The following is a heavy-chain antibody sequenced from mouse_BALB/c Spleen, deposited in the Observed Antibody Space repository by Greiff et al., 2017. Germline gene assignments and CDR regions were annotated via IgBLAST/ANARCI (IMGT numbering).Heavy chain of an antibody. Sequence: EVHLVESGGGLVQPGGSLRLSCATSGFTFTDYYMSWVRQPPGKALEWLGFIRNKANGYTTEYSASVKGRFTISRDNSQSILYLQMNTLRAEDSATYYCASMRIRAMDYWGQGTSVTVSS. D-gene: IGHD2-3*01. CDR1: GFTFTDYY. V-gene: IGHV7-3*02. J-gene: IGHJ4*01. CDR2: IRNKANGYTT. CDR3: ASMRIRAMDY.